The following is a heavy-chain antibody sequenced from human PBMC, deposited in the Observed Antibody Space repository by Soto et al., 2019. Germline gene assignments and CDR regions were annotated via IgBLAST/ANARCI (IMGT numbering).Heavy chain of an antibody. CDR3: AKDSVGDSNWFDP. Sequence: GGSLRLSCAASGFTFSSYGMHWVRQAPGKGLEWVAVISYDGSNKYYADSVKGRFTISRDNSKNTLYLQMNSLRAEDTAVYYCAKDSVGDSNWFDPWGQGTLVTVSS. D-gene: IGHD2-21*02. V-gene: IGHV3-30*18. CDR2: ISYDGSNK. J-gene: IGHJ5*02. CDR1: GFTFSSYG.